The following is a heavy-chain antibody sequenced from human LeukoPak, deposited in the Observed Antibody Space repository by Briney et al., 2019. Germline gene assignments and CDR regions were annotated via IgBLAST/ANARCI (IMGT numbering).Heavy chain of an antibody. J-gene: IGHJ6*02. CDR1: GFTFGSYG. Sequence: PGGSLRLSCAASGFTFGSYGMHWVRQAPGKGLEWVAVIWYDGSNKYYADSVKGRFTISRDNSKNTLYLQMNSLRAEDTAVYYCARDKLKSSSWSTYYYGMDVWGQGTTVTVSS. CDR3: ARDKLKSSSWSTYYYGMDV. CDR2: IWYDGSNK. D-gene: IGHD6-13*01. V-gene: IGHV3-33*01.